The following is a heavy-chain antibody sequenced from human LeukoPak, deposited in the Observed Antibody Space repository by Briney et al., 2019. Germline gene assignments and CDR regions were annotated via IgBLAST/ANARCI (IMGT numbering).Heavy chain of an antibody. J-gene: IGHJ6*02. CDR2: IYYTGST. D-gene: IGHD2-21*01. V-gene: IGHV4-61*05. CDR3: ARVGWGGAYYYGMDV. CDR1: GGSIAGSSNY. Sequence: SETLSLTCTVSGGSIAGSSNYWVWIRQPPGKGLEWIGNIYYTGSTNYNPSLKSRVTISVDTSKNQFSLKLSSVTAADTAVYYCARVGWGGAYYYGMDVWGQGTTVTVSS.